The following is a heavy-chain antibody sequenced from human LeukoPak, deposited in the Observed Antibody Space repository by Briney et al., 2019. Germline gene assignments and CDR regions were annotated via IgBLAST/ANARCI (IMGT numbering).Heavy chain of an antibody. CDR3: AREKVVLMVYASEDAFDI. D-gene: IGHD2-8*01. V-gene: IGHV1-2*02. Sequence: ASVKVSCKASGYTFTGYYMHWVRQAPGQGLEWMGWINPNSGGTNYAQKFQGRVTMTRDTSISTAYMELSRLRSDDTAVYYCAREKVVLMVYASEDAFDIWGQGAMVTVPS. CDR1: GYTFTGYY. J-gene: IGHJ3*02. CDR2: INPNSGGT.